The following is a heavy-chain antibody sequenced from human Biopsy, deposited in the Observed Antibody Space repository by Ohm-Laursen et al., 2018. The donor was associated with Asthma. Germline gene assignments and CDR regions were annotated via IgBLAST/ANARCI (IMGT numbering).Heavy chain of an antibody. CDR2: IMTVFGTT. J-gene: IGHJ6*02. Sequence: SSVKVSCKTPGGTFSNFAISWVRQAPGQGLEWLGGIMTVFGTTNYAQKFQGRVTITADESTSTAYMEVTSLRSEDTAIYYCARCQVGYSSGRSLLLKKIYYSGMDVWGQGTAVTVSS. D-gene: IGHD6-19*01. CDR3: ARCQVGYSSGRSLLLKKIYYSGMDV. CDR1: GGTFSNFA. V-gene: IGHV1-69*01.